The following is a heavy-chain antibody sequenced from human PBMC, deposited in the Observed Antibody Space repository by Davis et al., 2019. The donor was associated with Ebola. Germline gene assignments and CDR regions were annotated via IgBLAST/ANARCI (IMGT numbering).Heavy chain of an antibody. CDR2: IHPGDGSA. CDR3: ARVGGYCSGGSCYSLLPGWFDP. J-gene: IGHJ5*02. D-gene: IGHD2-15*01. V-gene: IGHV1-2*02. Sequence: AASVKVSCRASGYTFTVYYMHWVRQAPGQGLEWMGIIHPGDGSATYAQKFQGRVTMTRDTSISTAYMELSRLRSDDTAVYYCARVGGYCSGGSCYSLLPGWFDPWGQGTLVTVSS. CDR1: GYTFTVYY.